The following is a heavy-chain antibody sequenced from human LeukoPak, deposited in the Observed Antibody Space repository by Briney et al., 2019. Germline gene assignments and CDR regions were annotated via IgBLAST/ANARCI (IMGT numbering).Heavy chain of an antibody. D-gene: IGHD2-8*01. CDR3: AAEVVLMVYAIRYYYYGMDV. CDR1: GGTFSSYA. J-gene: IGHJ6*02. CDR2: IIPIFGTA. V-gene: IGHV1-69*13. Sequence: ASVKVSCKASGGTFSSYAISWVRQAPGQGLEWMGGIIPIFGTANYAQKFQGRVTITADESTSTAYMELSSLRSEDTAVYYCAAEVVLMVYAIRYYYYGMDVWGQGTTVTVSS.